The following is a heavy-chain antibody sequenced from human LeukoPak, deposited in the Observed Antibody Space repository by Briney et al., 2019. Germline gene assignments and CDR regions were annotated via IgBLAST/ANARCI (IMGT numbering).Heavy chain of an antibody. CDR2: ISWNGGSI. D-gene: IGHD5-18*01. Sequence: QPGGSLRLSCAASGFTFDDYAMHWVRQAPGKGLEWVSGISWNGGSIGYADSVKGRFTISRDNAKNSLYLQMNSLRAEDMALYYCAKGQLWLRDYFDYWGQGTLVTVSS. V-gene: IGHV3-9*03. CDR1: GFTFDDYA. CDR3: AKGQLWLRDYFDY. J-gene: IGHJ4*02.